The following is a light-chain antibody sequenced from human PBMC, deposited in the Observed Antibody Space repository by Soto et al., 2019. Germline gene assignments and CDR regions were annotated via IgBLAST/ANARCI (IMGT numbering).Light chain of an antibody. Sequence: DIQMTQSPSTLSASVGDRVTITCRASQSISSWLAWYQQKPGKAPKLLIYDASSLESGVPSRFSGSGSGTEFTLTISSLQPDDFATYYCLQYNSYPIFTFGPGTKVDIK. CDR3: LQYNSYPIFT. V-gene: IGKV1-5*01. CDR2: DAS. J-gene: IGKJ3*01. CDR1: QSISSW.